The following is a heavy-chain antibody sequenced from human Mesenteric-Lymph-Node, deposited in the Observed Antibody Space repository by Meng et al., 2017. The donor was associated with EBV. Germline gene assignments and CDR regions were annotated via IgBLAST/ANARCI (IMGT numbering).Heavy chain of an antibody. CDR1: GFTFSSYA. CDR2: ISGSGGST. CDR3: AKDLGDPYESPQDY. D-gene: IGHD3-16*01. Sequence: EVQLGESGGGLVQSGXSVMISCAASGFTFSSYAMSWVRQAPGKGLEWVSAISGSGGSTYYADSVKGRFTISRDNSKNTLYLQMNSLRAEDTAVYYCAKDLGDPYESPQDYWGQGTLVTVSS. V-gene: IGHV3-23*04. J-gene: IGHJ4*02.